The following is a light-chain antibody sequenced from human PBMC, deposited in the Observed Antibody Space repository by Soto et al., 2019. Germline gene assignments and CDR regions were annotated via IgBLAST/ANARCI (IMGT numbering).Light chain of an antibody. CDR3: AAWDDTLSGNWV. Sequence: QSVLTQPPSASGTPGQRVTISCSGSSSNIGGNYVYWYQQLPGTAPKLLIYRNNQRPSGVPDRFSGSKSGTSASLAISGLRSEDEADCYCAAWDDTLSGNWVFGGGTKLTVL. V-gene: IGLV1-47*01. J-gene: IGLJ3*02. CDR1: SSNIGGNY. CDR2: RNN.